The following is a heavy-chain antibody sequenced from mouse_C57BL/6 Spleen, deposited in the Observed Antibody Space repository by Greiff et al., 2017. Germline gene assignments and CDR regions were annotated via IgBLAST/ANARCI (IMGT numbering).Heavy chain of an antibody. CDR2: INPSNGGT. CDR1: GYTFTSYW. D-gene: IGHD2-1*01. J-gene: IGHJ4*01. CDR3: ARGRGNYLEGNAMDY. V-gene: IGHV1-53*01. Sequence: QVQLQQPGTELVKPGASVKLSCKASGYTFTSYWMHWVKQRPGQGLEWIGNINPSNGGTNYDEKFKGKATLTVDKSSSTAYMQLNSLTSENSAVYYGARGRGNYLEGNAMDYWGQGTSVTVSS.